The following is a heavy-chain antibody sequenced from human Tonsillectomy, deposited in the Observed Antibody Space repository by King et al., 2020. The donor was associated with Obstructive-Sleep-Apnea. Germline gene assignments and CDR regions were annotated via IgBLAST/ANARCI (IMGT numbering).Heavy chain of an antibody. CDR1: GFTFDDYA. CDR2: ISWNSGSV. CDR3: SKDIMTTSLYYFDY. D-gene: IGHD2-2*01. V-gene: IGHV3-9*01. Sequence: VQLVESGGGLVQPGRSLRLSCAASGFTFDDYAMHWVRQAPGKGLEWVSGISWNSGSVGYADSVKGRVTISRDNAKNSLYLQMNSLRAEDTALYYCSKDIMTTSLYYFDYWGQGTLVTVSS. J-gene: IGHJ4*02.